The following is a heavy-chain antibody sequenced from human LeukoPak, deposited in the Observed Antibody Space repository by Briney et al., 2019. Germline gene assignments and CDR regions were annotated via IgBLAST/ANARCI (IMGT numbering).Heavy chain of an antibody. D-gene: IGHD1-26*01. Sequence: GGSLRLSCAASGFTFSRYWMHWVRQAPGKGLVRISRINSDGSSSINADSVKGRFTISRDNAKNTLYLQMHSLRVEDTAVYFCARGGSPPEALGDAFDIWGQGTMVTVSS. CDR3: ARGGSPPEALGDAFDI. CDR1: GFTFSRYW. V-gene: IGHV3-74*01. CDR2: INSDGSSS. J-gene: IGHJ3*02.